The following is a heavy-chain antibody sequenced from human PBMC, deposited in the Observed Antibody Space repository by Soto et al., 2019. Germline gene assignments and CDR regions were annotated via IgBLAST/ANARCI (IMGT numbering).Heavy chain of an antibody. J-gene: IGHJ4*02. D-gene: IGHD1-26*01. CDR3: AKVHAEVLGAVRGGDFDY. Sequence: GGSLRLSCAASGFTFSSYAMSWVRQAPGKGLEWVSAISGSGGSTYYADSVKGRFTISRDNSKNTLYLQMNSLRAEDTAVYYCAKVHAEVLGAVRGGDFDYWGQGTLVTVSS. V-gene: IGHV3-23*01. CDR2: ISGSGGST. CDR1: GFTFSSYA.